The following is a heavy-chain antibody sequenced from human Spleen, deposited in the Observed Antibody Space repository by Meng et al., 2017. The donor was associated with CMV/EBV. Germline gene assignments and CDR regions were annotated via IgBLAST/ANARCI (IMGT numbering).Heavy chain of an antibody. Sequence: SCKASDYTFNTHSINWVRQAPGQGLEWMGWINTYNGNTKFAQKFQGRVTLTTDSSSTTAFMELRSLRSDDTAVYYCARDEANWGFCDLWGRGTLVTVSS. V-gene: IGHV1-18*01. J-gene: IGHJ2*01. CDR2: INTYNGNT. CDR3: ARDEANWGFCDL. D-gene: IGHD7-27*01. CDR1: DYTFNTHS.